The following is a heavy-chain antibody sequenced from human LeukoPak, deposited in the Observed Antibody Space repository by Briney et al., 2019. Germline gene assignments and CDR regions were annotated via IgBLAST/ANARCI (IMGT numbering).Heavy chain of an antibody. CDR1: RHVFSSYT. Sequence: GGSLRLSCAASRHVFSSYTMNWVRQAPWKGLEWISSISSSSGSIHYTDSVKGRFTISRDNAKNSVFLQMNSLRVEDTAVYYCASSSYSQGVLDYWGQGTLVTVSS. D-gene: IGHD4-11*01. J-gene: IGHJ4*02. CDR2: ISSSSGSI. V-gene: IGHV3-21*01. CDR3: ASSSYSQGVLDY.